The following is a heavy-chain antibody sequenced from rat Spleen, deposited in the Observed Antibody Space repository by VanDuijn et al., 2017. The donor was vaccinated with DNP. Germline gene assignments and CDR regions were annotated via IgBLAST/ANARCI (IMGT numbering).Heavy chain of an antibody. CDR2: IRTKPKNYAT. D-gene: IGHD1-8*01. CDR3: TTDNYSAPFDY. V-gene: IGHV10-5*01. J-gene: IGHJ2*01. Sequence: VQLVESGGGLVQPGRSLKLSCVASGFTFSSYWMFWVRQAPGKGLEWVAHIRTKPKNYATYYADSVKGRFTISRDDSKSMVYLQMDSLRSEDTATYYCTTDNYSAPFDYWGQGVMVTVSS. CDR1: GFTFSSYW.